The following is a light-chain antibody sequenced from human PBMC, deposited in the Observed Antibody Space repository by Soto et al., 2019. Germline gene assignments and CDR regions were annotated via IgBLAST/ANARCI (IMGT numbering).Light chain of an antibody. J-gene: IGKJ4*01. CDR2: AAS. V-gene: IGKV3-20*01. CDR1: QSVMAGQ. CDR3: QRYGTSPLT. Sequence: EIVLTQSPGTLSLSPGERATLSCRASQSVMAGQLAWYHQKPGQAPRLLIYAASNRATAVPDRFSGSGSGTEFPLTISRLEPEDFAVYYCQRYGTSPLTFGGGTKVEI.